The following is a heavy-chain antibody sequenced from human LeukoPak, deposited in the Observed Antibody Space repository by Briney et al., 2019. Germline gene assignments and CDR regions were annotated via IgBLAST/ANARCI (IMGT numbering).Heavy chain of an antibody. V-gene: IGHV4-59*12. D-gene: IGHD3-10*01. CDR2: IYQSGST. CDR1: GGSISSYY. Sequence: SETLSLTCTVSGGSISSYYWSWIRQPPGKGLEWIGYIYQSGSTYYNPSLKSRVTISEDRSKNQFSLKLKSVTAADTAVYYCARWDRGSNLESDYWGQGTLVTVSS. J-gene: IGHJ4*02. CDR3: ARWDRGSNLESDY.